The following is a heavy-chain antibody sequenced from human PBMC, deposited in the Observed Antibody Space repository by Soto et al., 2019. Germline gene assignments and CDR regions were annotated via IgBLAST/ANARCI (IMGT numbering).Heavy chain of an antibody. D-gene: IGHD2-21*02. Sequence: PGGSLRLSCAASGFTFSSYNMNWVRQAPGKGLEWVSSISSSSSYIYYADSVKGRFTISRDNAKNSLYLQMNSLRAEDTAVYYCARDLVVTAIWDYYYYYGMDVWGQGTTVTVSS. V-gene: IGHV3-21*01. J-gene: IGHJ6*02. CDR1: GFTFSSYN. CDR3: ARDLVVTAIWDYYYYYGMDV. CDR2: ISSSSSYI.